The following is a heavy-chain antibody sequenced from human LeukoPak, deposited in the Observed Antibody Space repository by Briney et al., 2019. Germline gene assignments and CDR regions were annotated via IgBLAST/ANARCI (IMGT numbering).Heavy chain of an antibody. J-gene: IGHJ6*02. CDR1: GFSVSNNH. Sequence: GGSLRLSCAVSGFSVSNNHMNWVRQAPGKGLEWVSYISSSSSTIYYADSVKGRFTISRDNAKNSLYLQMNSLRDEDTAVYYCARDRMGGSYYYYGMDVWGQGTTVTVSS. CDR3: ARDRMGGSYYYYGMDV. V-gene: IGHV3-48*02. CDR2: ISSSSSTI. D-gene: IGHD3-10*01.